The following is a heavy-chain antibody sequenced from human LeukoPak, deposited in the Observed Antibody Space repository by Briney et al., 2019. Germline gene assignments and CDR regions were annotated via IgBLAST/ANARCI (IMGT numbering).Heavy chain of an antibody. CDR2: ISGSGGST. Sequence: GGSLRLSCAASGFTFSSYAMSWVRQAPGKGLEWVSAISGSGGSTYYADSVKGRFTISRDNSKNTLYLQMNSLRAEDTAVYYCARRHCDGDCQIDYWGQGTLVTVSS. J-gene: IGHJ4*02. V-gene: IGHV3-23*01. CDR1: GFTFSSYA. CDR3: ARRHCDGDCQIDY. D-gene: IGHD2-21*01.